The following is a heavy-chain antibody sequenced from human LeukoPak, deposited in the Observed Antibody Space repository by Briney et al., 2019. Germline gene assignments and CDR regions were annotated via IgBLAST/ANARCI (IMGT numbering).Heavy chain of an antibody. Sequence: PGGSLRLSCAASGFTFSSYGMHWVRQAPGKGLEWVAVISYDGSNKYYADSVKGRFTISRDNSKNTLYLQMNSLRAEDTAVYYCAKDHASGWYSGGFDYWGQGTLVTVSS. CDR1: GFTFSSYG. V-gene: IGHV3-30*18. J-gene: IGHJ4*02. CDR3: AKDHASGWYSGGFDY. CDR2: ISYDGSNK. D-gene: IGHD6-19*01.